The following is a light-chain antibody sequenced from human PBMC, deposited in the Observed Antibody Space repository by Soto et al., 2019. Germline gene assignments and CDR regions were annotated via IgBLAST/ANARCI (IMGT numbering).Light chain of an antibody. CDR2: EVS. CDR1: SSDVGGYNY. CDR3: SSYTSRVTLYV. V-gene: IGLV2-8*01. Sequence: QSVLTQPPSASGSPGQSVTISCTGTSSDVGGYNYVAWYQQHPGKAPKLMIYEVSKRPSGGPDRFSGSKSGNTASRTVSGLYAQDEADYYCSSYTSRVTLYVFGTGPKVTVL. J-gene: IGLJ1*01.